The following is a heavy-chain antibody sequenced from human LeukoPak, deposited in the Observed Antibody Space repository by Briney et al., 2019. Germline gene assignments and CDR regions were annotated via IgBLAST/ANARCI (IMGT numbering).Heavy chain of an antibody. CDR3: ARAWLFVEGATTDYLDA. J-gene: IGHJ4*02. CDR2: ISGTSKYM. CDR1: GFTFRNYR. Sequence: GGSLRLSCPASGFTFRNYRMNWVRLAAGKGLEWVAPISGTSKYMYYRESVKGRFTVSKDNAKNQLYLKMDNLRLEDTAVYYCARAWLFVEGATTDYLDAWGQGTLVSVSS. D-gene: IGHD1-26*01. V-gene: IGHV3-21*03.